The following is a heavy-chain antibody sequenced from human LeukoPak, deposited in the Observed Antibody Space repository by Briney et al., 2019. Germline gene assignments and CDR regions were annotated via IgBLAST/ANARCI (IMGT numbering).Heavy chain of an antibody. Sequence: AGGSLRLSCAASGFTFSSYWMSWVRQAPGKGLEWVADVKADGSDKQYVDSVKGRFSISRDNAKNLLYLQMNSLRVEDTAVYYCARDTSTATSTWGAFDVWGQGTMVTVSS. CDR3: ARDTSTATSTWGAFDV. CDR1: GFTFSSYW. D-gene: IGHD6-13*01. J-gene: IGHJ3*01. V-gene: IGHV3-7*01. CDR2: VKADGSDK.